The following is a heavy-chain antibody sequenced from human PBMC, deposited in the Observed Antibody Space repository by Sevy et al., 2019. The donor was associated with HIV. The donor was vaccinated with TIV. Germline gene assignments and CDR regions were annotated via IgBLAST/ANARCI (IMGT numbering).Heavy chain of an antibody. CDR2: ISWNSGSI. V-gene: IGHV3-9*01. CDR3: VRDMGYTSSGRFDP. J-gene: IGHJ5*02. CDR1: GFTFDDHA. D-gene: IGHD6-13*01. Sequence: GGSLRLSCAASGFTFDDHAMHWVRQAPGKGLEWVSCISWNSGSIVYADSVGGRFTISRDKAKNSLYLQMNGLRPEDTALYYCVRDMGYTSSGRFDPWGQGTLVTVSS.